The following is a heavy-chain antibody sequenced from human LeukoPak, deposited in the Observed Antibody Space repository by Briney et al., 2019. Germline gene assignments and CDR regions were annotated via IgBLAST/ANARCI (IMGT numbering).Heavy chain of an antibody. CDR3: AKYGSGSSYFDY. Sequence: GGSLRLSCAASGFTFSSYGMSWVRQAPGKGLEWVSAISGSGGSTYYADSVKGRFTISRDNSKNTLYLQMNSLRAEDTAVYYCAKYGSGSSYFDYWGQGTLVTVSS. V-gene: IGHV3-23*01. CDR2: ISGSGGST. J-gene: IGHJ4*02. D-gene: IGHD3-10*01. CDR1: GFTFSSYG.